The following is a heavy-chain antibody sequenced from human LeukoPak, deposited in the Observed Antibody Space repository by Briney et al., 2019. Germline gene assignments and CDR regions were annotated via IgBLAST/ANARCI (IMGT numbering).Heavy chain of an antibody. J-gene: IGHJ4*02. V-gene: IGHV4-59*01. D-gene: IGHD2/OR15-2a*01. Sequence: SETLSLTCTVSGGSISSYYWSWIRQPPGKGPEWIGYIYYSGSTNYNPSLKSRVTISVDTSKNQFSLKLSSVTAADTAVYYCARVGRRLSMQYYFDYWGQGTLVTVSS. CDR2: IYYSGST. CDR1: GGSISSYY. CDR3: ARVGRRLSMQYYFDY.